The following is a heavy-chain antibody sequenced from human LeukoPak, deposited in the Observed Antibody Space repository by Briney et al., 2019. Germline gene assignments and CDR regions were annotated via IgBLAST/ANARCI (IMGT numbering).Heavy chain of an antibody. CDR1: GGSISSGDYY. D-gene: IGHD4-17*01. J-gene: IGHJ4*02. Sequence: PSETLSLTCTVSGGSISSGDYYWSWIRQPPGKGLEWIGYIYYSGSTYYNPSLKSRVTISLDTSKNQFSLKLSSVTAADTAVYYCARVQRDGDYADYWGQGTPVTVSS. V-gene: IGHV4-30-4*01. CDR3: ARVQRDGDYADY. CDR2: IYYSGST.